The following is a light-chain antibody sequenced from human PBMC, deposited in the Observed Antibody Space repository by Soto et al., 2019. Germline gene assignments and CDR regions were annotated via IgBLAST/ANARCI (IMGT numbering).Light chain of an antibody. CDR2: DAS. V-gene: IGKV3-11*01. CDR3: HQRSSWLRGT. J-gene: IGKJ4*01. CDR1: QSVSTY. Sequence: EIVLTQSPATLSLSPGERATLSCRASQSVSTYLAWYQQRPGQAPRLLIYDASNRATGVPARFSGSGSGTDFTLTVSSLEPEDFAVYYCHQRSSWLRGTFGGGTKVESK.